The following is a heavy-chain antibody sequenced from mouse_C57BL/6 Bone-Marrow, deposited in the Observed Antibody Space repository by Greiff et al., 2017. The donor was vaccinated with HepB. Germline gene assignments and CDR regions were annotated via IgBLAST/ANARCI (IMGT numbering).Heavy chain of an antibody. V-gene: IGHV1-69*01. CDR1: GYTFTGYW. CDR2: IDPSDSYT. J-gene: IGHJ3*01. CDR3: ARVRGYDAFAY. Sequence: QVQLQQSGAELMKPGASVKLSCKATGYTFTGYWIEWVKQRPGQGLEWIGAIDPSDSYTNYNQKFKGKSTLSVDKSSSTAYMQLSSMTSEDSAIYYCARVRGYDAFAYWGQGTLVTVSA. D-gene: IGHD2-12*01.